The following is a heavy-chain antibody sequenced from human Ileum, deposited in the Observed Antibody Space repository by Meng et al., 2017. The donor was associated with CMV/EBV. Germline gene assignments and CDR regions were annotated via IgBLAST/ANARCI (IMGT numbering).Heavy chain of an antibody. J-gene: IGHJ5*02. CDR2: IYWNDDQ. CDR1: GSPLRTTGVS. D-gene: IGHD1-7*01. V-gene: IGHV2-5*01. Sequence: TFDGSPLRTTGVSVGWIRQPPRTALDWLPVIYWNDDQRYRPSLKSRLTVTKDTSKNQVVLTLSNVDPVDTATYYCAYELPGLHWFDTWGQGTLVTVSS. CDR3: AYELPGLHWFDT.